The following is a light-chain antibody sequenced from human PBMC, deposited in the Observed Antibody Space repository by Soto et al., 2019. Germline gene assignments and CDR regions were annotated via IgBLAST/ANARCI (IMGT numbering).Light chain of an antibody. V-gene: IGKV1-5*03. Sequence: DIQMTQSPSTLSGPVGDRVTITYRASQTISSWLAWYQQKPGKAPKLLIYRASTLRSGVPSRFSGSGSGTEFTLTIRSLHTDDFATYCCQHYNSYSEAFGQGTKV. CDR3: QHYNSYSEA. J-gene: IGKJ1*01. CDR2: RAS. CDR1: QTISSW.